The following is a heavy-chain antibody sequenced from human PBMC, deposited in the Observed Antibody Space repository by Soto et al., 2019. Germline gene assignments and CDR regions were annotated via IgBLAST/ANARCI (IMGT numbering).Heavy chain of an antibody. V-gene: IGHV4-31*03. CDR3: ARDSSGPGYSYGKFDY. Sequence: PSETLSLTCTVSGVSVSTGGYCWTWIRQHPGKGLEWIGNIYYSGMTYYNPSLRGRVSISLDPSESQFSLKLNSVTAADTAVCYCARDSSGPGYSYGKFDYWGQGALVTVSS. J-gene: IGHJ4*02. CDR2: IYYSGMT. D-gene: IGHD5-18*01. CDR1: GVSVSTGGYC.